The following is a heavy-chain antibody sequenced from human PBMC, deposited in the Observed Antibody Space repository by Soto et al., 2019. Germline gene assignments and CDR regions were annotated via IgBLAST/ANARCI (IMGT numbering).Heavy chain of an antibody. D-gene: IGHD1-1*01. Sequence: GASVKVSCKASGGTFSSYAISWVRQAPGQGLEWMGGIIPIFGTANYAQKFQGRVTITADESTSTAYMELSSLRSEDTAVYYCARGPFGPTYNWNARGRGGYYGMDVWGQGTTVTVSS. J-gene: IGHJ6*02. CDR1: GGTFSSYA. CDR2: IIPIFGTA. CDR3: ARGPFGPTYNWNARGRGGYYGMDV. V-gene: IGHV1-69*13.